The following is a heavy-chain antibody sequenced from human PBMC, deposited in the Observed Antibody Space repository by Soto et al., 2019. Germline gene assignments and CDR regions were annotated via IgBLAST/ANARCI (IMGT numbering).Heavy chain of an antibody. CDR3: AREQQRWPDYYYYYGMDV. J-gene: IGHJ6*02. CDR1: GFTFSSYA. Sequence: QVQLVESGGGVVQPGRSLRLSCAASGFTFSSYAMHWVRQAPGKGLEWVAVISYDGSNKYYADSVKGRFTISRDNSKNTLYLQMNSLRAEDTAVYYCAREQQRWPDYYYYYGMDVWGQGTTVTVSS. V-gene: IGHV3-30-3*01. D-gene: IGHD6-13*01. CDR2: ISYDGSNK.